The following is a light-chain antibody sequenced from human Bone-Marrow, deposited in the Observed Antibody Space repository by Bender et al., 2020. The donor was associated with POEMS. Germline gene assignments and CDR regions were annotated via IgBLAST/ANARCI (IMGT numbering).Light chain of an antibody. Sequence: QSVLTQPPSASGTPGQRVTISCSGGSSNIGSHAVNWYQHFPGTAPKLLIYAGDRRPSGVPDRFSGSRSGTSASLALSGLQSEDEADYYCAVWDDSLNGWVFGGGTKLTVL. J-gene: IGLJ3*02. CDR1: SSNIGSHA. CDR2: AGD. CDR3: AVWDDSLNGWV. V-gene: IGLV1-44*01.